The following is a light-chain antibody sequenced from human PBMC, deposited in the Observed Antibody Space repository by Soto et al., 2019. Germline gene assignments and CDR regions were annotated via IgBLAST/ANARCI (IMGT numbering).Light chain of an antibody. CDR1: QSVSSY. J-gene: IGKJ1*01. CDR3: QQRSNWPPSWT. Sequence: EIVLTQSPATLSLSPGERATLSCRASQSVSSYLAWYQQKPGQAPRLLIYDASNRATGIPARFSGSGSGTDFTLPISSLEPEDFAVYYCQQRSNWPPSWTFGQGPR. V-gene: IGKV3-11*01. CDR2: DAS.